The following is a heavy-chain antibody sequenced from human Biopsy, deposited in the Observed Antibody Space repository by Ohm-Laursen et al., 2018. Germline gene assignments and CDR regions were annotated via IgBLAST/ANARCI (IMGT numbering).Heavy chain of an antibody. CDR1: GVSINTGGYY. CDR2: ISNSGNT. D-gene: IGHD2-15*01. Sequence: SDTLSLTCIVSGVSINTGGYYWTWIRQHPGTGLEWIGFISNSGNTNYNPSLKSRVTISVDTSKNQISLKLGSVTVADTAVFYCARRGSGGRSFDYWGQGSLVTVSS. CDR3: ARRGSGGRSFDY. V-gene: IGHV4-61*08. J-gene: IGHJ4*02.